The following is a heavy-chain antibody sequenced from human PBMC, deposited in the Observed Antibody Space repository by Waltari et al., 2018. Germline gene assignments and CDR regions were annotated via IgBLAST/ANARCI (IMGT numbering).Heavy chain of an antibody. D-gene: IGHD1-26*01. CDR2: IYHSGRT. V-gene: IGHV4-38-2*02. CDR1: GYSISNGYY. Sequence: QVQLQESGPGLVKPSETLSLTGSVSGYSISNGYYWAWIRQPPGKGLEWIGSIYHSGRTFYNLSLKSRVTISVDTSKNQFSLKLSSVTAADRAVYFCARLGGTYFPFDYWGQGALVTVSS. CDR3: ARLGGTYFPFDY. J-gene: IGHJ4*02.